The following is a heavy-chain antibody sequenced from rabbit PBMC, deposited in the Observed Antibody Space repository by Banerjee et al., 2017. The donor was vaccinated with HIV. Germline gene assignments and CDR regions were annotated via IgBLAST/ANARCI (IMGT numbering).Heavy chain of an antibody. V-gene: IGHV1S40*01. D-gene: IGHD6-1*01. CDR2: IYTSSGST. Sequence: QSLEESGGDLVKPGASLTLTCTASGFDISSYSMGWVRQAPGKGLEWIACIYTSSGSTWYASWAKGRFTISKTSTTVDLQMNSLTVADTATYFCARDVVGAGYHYGLWGPGTLVTVS. CDR3: ARDVVGAGYHYGL. CDR1: GFDISSYS. J-gene: IGHJ4*01.